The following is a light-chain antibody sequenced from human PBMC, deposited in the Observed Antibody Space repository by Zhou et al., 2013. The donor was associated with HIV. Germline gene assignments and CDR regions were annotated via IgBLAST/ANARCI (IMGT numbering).Light chain of an antibody. Sequence: DIQMTQSPSTLSASVGDRATIACRASQSIGTWVAWYQQKPGKVPKLLIYKASRLETGVPSRFSGSGSGTEFTLTISSLQPEDFATYYCLQHNSYPWTFGQGTKVEIK. CDR2: KAS. CDR3: LQHNSYPWT. V-gene: IGKV1-5*03. J-gene: IGKJ1*01. CDR1: QSIGTW.